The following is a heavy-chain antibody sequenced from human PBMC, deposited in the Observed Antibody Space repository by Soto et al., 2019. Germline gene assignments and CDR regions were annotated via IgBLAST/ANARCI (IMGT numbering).Heavy chain of an antibody. CDR3: ARDAYDCSGYYIYFDY. CDR2: ISSSSSTI. J-gene: IGHJ4*02. CDR1: GFTFSSYS. D-gene: IGHD3-22*01. V-gene: IGHV3-48*01. Sequence: EVQLVESGGGLVQPGGSLRLSCAASGFTFSSYSMNWVRQAPGKGLEWVSYISSSSSTIYYADSVKGRFTISRDNAKNSLYLQMNSLRAEDTAVYYCARDAYDCSGYYIYFDYWGQGTLVTVSS.